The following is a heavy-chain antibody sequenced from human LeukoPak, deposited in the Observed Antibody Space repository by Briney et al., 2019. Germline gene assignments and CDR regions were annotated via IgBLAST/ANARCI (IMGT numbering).Heavy chain of an antibody. V-gene: IGHV3-30*02. CDR2: IRYDGSNK. D-gene: IGHD1-1*01. J-gene: IGHJ4*02. CDR3: AKGLERESRLDS. Sequence: GGSLRLSCAASGFTFSSYGMHWVRQAPGKGLEWVAFIRYDGSNKYYADSVKGRFTISRDNSKNTLYLQMNSLRAEDTALYYCAKGLERESRLDSWGQGTLVTVSS. CDR1: GFTFSSYG.